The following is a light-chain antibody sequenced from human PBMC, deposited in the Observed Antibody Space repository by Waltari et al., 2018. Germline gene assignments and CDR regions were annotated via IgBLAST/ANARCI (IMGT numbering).Light chain of an antibody. J-gene: IGLJ3*02. V-gene: IGLV1-40*01. CDR2: GSC. CDR1: GSNIGAGYD. CDR3: QSYDTSLSVV. Sequence: QSVLTQPPSVSGAPGQRVTISCPGSGSNIGAGYDVHWYQQLPRAAPKLLMYGSCTRPLGVTDRFFGSTAGTSASLTITGLQAEDEAYYYCQSYDTSLSVVFGGGTKLTVL.